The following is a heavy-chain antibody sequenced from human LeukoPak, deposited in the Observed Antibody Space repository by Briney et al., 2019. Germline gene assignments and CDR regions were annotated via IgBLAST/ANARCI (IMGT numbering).Heavy chain of an antibody. CDR3: AQRGSSRDGYNPRGDY. CDR2: IIPIFGTA. J-gene: IGHJ4*02. D-gene: IGHD5-24*01. CDR1: GGTFSSYA. Sequence: GASVKVSCKASGGTFSSYAISWVRQAPGQGLEWMGGIIPIFGTANYARKFQGRVTITADESTSTAYMELSSLRSEDTAVYYCAQRGSSRDGYNPRGDYWGQGTLVTVSS. V-gene: IGHV1-69*13.